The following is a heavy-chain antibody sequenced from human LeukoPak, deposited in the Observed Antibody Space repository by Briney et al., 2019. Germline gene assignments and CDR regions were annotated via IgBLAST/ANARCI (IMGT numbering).Heavy chain of an antibody. D-gene: IGHD3-22*01. V-gene: IGHV6-1*01. J-gene: IGHJ4*02. CDR2: TYYRSKWYN. CDR3: ARAAIDTSGYYSFDY. CDR1: GDSVSSNSAT. Sequence: SQTLSLTCAISGDSVSSNSATWIWIRQSPSRGLGWLGRTYYRSKWYNDYAVSVKSRTTISPDTSKNQFSLQLNSVTPEDTAVYYCARAAIDTSGYYSFDYWGQGTLVTVSS.